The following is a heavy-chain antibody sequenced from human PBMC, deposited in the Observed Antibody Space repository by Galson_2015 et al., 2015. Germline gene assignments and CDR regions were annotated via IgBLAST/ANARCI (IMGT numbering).Heavy chain of an antibody. CDR1: GFSFSSSA. CDR2: LRHTGRSI. Sequence: SLRLSCAAAGFSFSSSAMNWVRQAPGKALVWVSALRHTGRSIYYAASVKGRITIFRDNSKNLLSLHLNSLRADDTAVYYCAKDRRAVVMSAIDYWGQGTQVTVSS. J-gene: IGHJ4*02. V-gene: IGHV3-23*01. D-gene: IGHD2-21*02. CDR3: AKDRRAVVMSAIDY.